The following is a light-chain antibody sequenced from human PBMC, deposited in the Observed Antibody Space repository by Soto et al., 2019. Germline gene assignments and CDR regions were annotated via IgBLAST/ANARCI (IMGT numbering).Light chain of an antibody. CDR1: EDIMGY. Sequence: DIQLTQSPSFLSASVGDRFTVTCRASEDIMGYLAWYQQKPGKAPKLLIYGASTLQSGVPSRFSGSGSGTEFTLSISSLQPEDFATYYCQHLNNYPITFGQGTRLEI. CDR2: GAS. V-gene: IGKV1-9*01. J-gene: IGKJ5*01. CDR3: QHLNNYPIT.